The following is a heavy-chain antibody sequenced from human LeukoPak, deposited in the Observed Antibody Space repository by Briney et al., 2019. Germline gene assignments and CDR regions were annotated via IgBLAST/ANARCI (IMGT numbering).Heavy chain of an antibody. CDR1: GFTFSNAW. Sequence: GGSLRLSCAAPGFTFSNAWMSWVRQAPGKGLEWVGRIKSKTDGGTTDYAAPVKGRFTISRDDSKNTLYLQMNSLKTEDTAVYYCTTRGYQLLGYIDYWGQGTLVTVSS. J-gene: IGHJ4*02. CDR3: TTRGYQLLGYIDY. V-gene: IGHV3-15*01. D-gene: IGHD2-2*01. CDR2: IKSKTDGGTT.